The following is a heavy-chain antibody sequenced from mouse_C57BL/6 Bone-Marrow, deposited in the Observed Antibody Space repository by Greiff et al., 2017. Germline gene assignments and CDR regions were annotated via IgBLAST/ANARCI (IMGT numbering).Heavy chain of an antibody. CDR3: SKHSYYYGSSS. CDR1: GFSLTSYG. Sequence: VQLQESGPGLVQPSQCLSITCTASGFSLTSYGVHWVRQSPGKGLEWLGVIWRGGSTDYNAAFMSRLSITKDYTKCQVFFTMHSLHADDTAIYFWSKHSYYYGSSSWGQGTLLTVSA. CDR2: IWRGGST. V-gene: IGHV2-5*01. J-gene: IGHJ3*01. D-gene: IGHD1-1*01.